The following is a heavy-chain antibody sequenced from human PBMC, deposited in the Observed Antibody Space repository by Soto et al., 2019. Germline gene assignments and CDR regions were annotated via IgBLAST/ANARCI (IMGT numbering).Heavy chain of an antibody. V-gene: IGHV1-69*13. CDR2: IIPIFGTA. J-gene: IGHJ6*02. Sequence: SVKVSCKASGGTFSSYAISWVRQAPGQGLEWMGGIIPIFGTANYAQKFQGRVTITADESTSTAYMELSSLRSEDTAVYYCARDSPGYSSSPYGTDVWGQGTTVTVSS. D-gene: IGHD6-13*01. CDR1: GGTFSSYA. CDR3: ARDSPGYSSSPYGTDV.